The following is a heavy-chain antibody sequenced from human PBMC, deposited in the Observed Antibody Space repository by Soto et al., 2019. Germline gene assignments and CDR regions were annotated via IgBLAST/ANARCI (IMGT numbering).Heavy chain of an antibody. CDR3: ARLVWTTPNS. J-gene: IGHJ4*02. CDR1: GYTFANYG. Sequence: QIHLVQSGSEVKTPGASVKVSCKTSGYTFANYGLTWERQAPAQGFEWMGWISHYNGETNYGQKFQGRVTLTTDAATNTPYLAYRNMRHDETAVYYFARLVWTTPNSGGEGTLINVSS. CDR2: ISHYNGET. D-gene: IGHD4-4*01. V-gene: IGHV1-18*01.